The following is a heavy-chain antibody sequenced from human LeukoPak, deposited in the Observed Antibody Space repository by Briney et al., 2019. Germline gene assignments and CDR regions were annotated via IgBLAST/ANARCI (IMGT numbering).Heavy chain of an antibody. CDR3: AREVWWHLDY. J-gene: IGHJ4*02. CDR1: GFTFSSYA. CDR2: ISYDGSNK. V-gene: IGHV3-30*04. D-gene: IGHD2-15*01. Sequence: GGSLRLSCAASGFTFSSYAMHWVRQAPGKGLEWVAVISYDGSNKYYADSVKGRFTISRDNSKNTLYLQMNSLRAEDTAVYYCAREVWWHLDYWGQGTLVTVSS.